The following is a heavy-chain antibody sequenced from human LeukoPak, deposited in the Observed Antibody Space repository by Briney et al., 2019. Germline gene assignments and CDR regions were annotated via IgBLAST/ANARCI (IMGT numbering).Heavy chain of an antibody. Sequence: SETLSLTCTVSGDFISSSSYYWGWTRQPPGKGLEWIGDIYYTGKTYYNPSLKSRVFISIDTSKNYFSLNLNFVTAADTAVYYCARRRYYDSTGYFEWGRGSLVTVSS. CDR1: GDFISSSSYY. CDR3: ARRRYYDSTGYFE. D-gene: IGHD3-22*01. V-gene: IGHV4-39*02. J-gene: IGHJ1*01. CDR2: IYYTGKT.